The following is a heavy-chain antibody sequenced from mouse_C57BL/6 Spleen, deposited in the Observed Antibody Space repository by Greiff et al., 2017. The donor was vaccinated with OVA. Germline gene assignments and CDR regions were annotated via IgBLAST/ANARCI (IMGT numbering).Heavy chain of an antibody. CDR3: ARHREGFAY. J-gene: IGHJ3*01. V-gene: IGHV1-64*01. CDR2: IHPNSGST. CDR1: GYTFTSYW. Sequence: VQLKQPGAELVKPGASVKLSCKASGYTFTSYWMHWVKQRPGQGLEWIGMIHPNSGSTNYNEKFKSKATLTVDKSSSTAYMQLSSLTSEDSAVYYCARHREGFAYWGQGTLVTVSA.